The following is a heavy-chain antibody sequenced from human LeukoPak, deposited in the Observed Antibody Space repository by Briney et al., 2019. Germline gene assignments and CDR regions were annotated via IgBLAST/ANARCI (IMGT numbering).Heavy chain of an antibody. Sequence: GGSLRLSCAASGFTFNNHWMHWVRQAPGKGLVWVSRIKSDGSTTSYADSVKGRFTISRDNAKNTLYLQMNSPRAEDTAVYYCAKETGSAVGSTDFDYWGQGTLVTVSS. CDR1: GFTFNNHW. CDR3: AKETGSAVGSTDFDY. CDR2: IKSDGSTT. J-gene: IGHJ4*02. D-gene: IGHD4-17*01. V-gene: IGHV3-74*01.